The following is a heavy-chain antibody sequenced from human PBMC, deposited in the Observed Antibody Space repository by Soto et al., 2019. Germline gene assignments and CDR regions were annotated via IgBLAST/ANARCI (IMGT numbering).Heavy chain of an antibody. D-gene: IGHD2-2*02. V-gene: IGHV3-11*06. Sequence: ESGGGLVKPGGSLRLSCAASGFTFSDYYMSWIRQAPGKGLEWVSHISSSSSYTNYADSVKGRFTISRDNAKNSLYLQMNSLRAEDTAVYYCARDNCSSTSCYTLGGWFDPWGQGTLVTVSS. J-gene: IGHJ5*02. CDR1: GFTFSDYY. CDR3: ARDNCSSTSCYTLGGWFDP. CDR2: ISSSSSYT.